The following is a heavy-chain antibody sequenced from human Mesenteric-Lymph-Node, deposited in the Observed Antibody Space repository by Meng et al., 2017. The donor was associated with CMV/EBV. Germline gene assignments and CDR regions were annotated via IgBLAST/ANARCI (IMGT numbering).Heavy chain of an antibody. CDR2: ISGSGGST. CDR1: GFTFRTYS. CDR3: ARDQIGGGGFDY. D-gene: IGHD2/OR15-2a*01. Sequence: GESLKISCAASGFTFRTYSMKWVRQAPGKGLEWVSAISGSGGSTYYADSVKGRFTISRDNAKNTLYLQMNSLRAEDTAVYYCARDQIGGGGFDYWGQGTLVTVSS. V-gene: IGHV3-23*01. J-gene: IGHJ4*02.